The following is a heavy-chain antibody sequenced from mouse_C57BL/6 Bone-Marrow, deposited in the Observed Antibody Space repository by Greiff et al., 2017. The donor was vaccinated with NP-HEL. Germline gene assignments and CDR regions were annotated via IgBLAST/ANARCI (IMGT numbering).Heavy chain of an antibody. CDR3: TRSPSPYYYGSSYVNYAMDY. J-gene: IGHJ4*01. Sequence: EVQLKESGTVLARPGASVKMSCKTSGYTFTSYWMHWVKQRPGQGLEWIGAIYPGNSDTSYNQKFKGKAKLTAVTSASTAYMELSSLTNEDSAVYYCTRSPSPYYYGSSYVNYAMDYWGQGTSVTVSS. V-gene: IGHV1-5*01. CDR1: GYTFTSYW. D-gene: IGHD1-1*01. CDR2: IYPGNSDT.